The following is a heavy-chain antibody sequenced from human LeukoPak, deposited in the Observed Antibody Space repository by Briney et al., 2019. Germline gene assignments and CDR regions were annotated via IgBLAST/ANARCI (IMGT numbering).Heavy chain of an antibody. D-gene: IGHD4-17*01. CDR1: RFTFSDYY. CDR2: IKEDGSEK. CDR3: ARDLRAGGTWSYGVYFDL. Sequence: GGSLRLSCAASRFTFSDYYMTWVRQAPGRGLEWVANIKEDGSEKDYVDSVKGRFTISRDNAKNSVYLLLNSLTPEDTAVYYCARDLRAGGTWSYGVYFDLWGRGTLVTVSS. J-gene: IGHJ2*01. V-gene: IGHV3-7*01.